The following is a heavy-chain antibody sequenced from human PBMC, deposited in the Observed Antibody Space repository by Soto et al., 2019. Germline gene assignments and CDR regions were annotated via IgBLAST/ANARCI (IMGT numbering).Heavy chain of an antibody. CDR3: VRFGGAAAGPGDY. CDR1: EFTFSSYE. Sequence: EVQLVESGGGLVQPGGSLRLSCVASEFTFSSYEMNWVRQAPGKGLEWVSYISSSGTTIYYTDYVKGRFTISRDNAKKSLYLQMNSLRAEDTAVYYCVRFGGAAAGPGDYWGQGTLVTVSS. V-gene: IGHV3-48*03. CDR2: ISSSGTTI. J-gene: IGHJ4*02. D-gene: IGHD6-13*01.